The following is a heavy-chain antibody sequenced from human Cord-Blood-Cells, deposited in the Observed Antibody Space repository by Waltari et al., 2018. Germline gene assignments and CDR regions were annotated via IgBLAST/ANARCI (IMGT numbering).Heavy chain of an antibody. V-gene: IGHV4-34*01. D-gene: IGHD6-13*01. Sequence: QVQLQQWGAGLLKPSETLSLTCAVYGGSFSGYYWSWIRQPPGKGLAWIGEINHSGSTNTNPSLKSRVTISVDTSKNQFSLKLSSVTAADTAVYYCARHVWGEYSSSWYAFDIWGQGTMVTVSS. CDR1: GGSFSGYY. CDR2: INHSGST. J-gene: IGHJ3*02. CDR3: ARHVWGEYSSSWYAFDI.